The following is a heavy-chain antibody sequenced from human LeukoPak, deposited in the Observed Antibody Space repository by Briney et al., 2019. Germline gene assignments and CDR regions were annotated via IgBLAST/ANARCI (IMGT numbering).Heavy chain of an antibody. CDR1: GFTFSSYE. D-gene: IGHD4-17*01. Sequence: GGSLRLSCAASGFTFSSYEMNWVRQAPGKGLEWVSYISSSGSTIYYADSVKGRFTISRDNAKNSLFLQMNSLRAEDTAVYYCARDPTYLYGDYVHRFDYWDQGTLVTVSS. J-gene: IGHJ4*02. CDR2: ISSSGSTI. CDR3: ARDPTYLYGDYVHRFDY. V-gene: IGHV3-48*03.